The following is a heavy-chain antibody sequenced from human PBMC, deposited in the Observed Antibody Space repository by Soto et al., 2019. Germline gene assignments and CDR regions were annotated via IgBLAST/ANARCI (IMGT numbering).Heavy chain of an antibody. V-gene: IGHV1-18*04. Sequence: QVQLVQSGAEVKKPGASVKVSCKASGYTFTSYGISWVRQAPGQGLEWMGWISAYNGNTNYAQKLQGRVTMTTDTSTSTASVELRSVRSDDTAVYYCARDAGIRFLEWLLRTYYYYGMDVWGQGTTVTVSS. CDR1: GYTFTSYG. D-gene: IGHD3-3*01. J-gene: IGHJ6*02. CDR3: ARDAGIRFLEWLLRTYYYYGMDV. CDR2: ISAYNGNT.